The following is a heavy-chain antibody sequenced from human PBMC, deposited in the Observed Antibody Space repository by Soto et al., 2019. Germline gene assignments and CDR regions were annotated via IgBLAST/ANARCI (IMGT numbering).Heavy chain of an antibody. D-gene: IGHD3-9*01. V-gene: IGHV3-33*01. Sequence: TGGSLRLSCAASGFTFSSYGMHWVRQAPGKGLEWVAVIWYDGSNKYYADSVKGRFTISRDNSKNTLYLQMNSLRAEDTAVYYCARDGVRYYDILTGYYPYYYYYYMDVWGKGTTVTVSS. CDR1: GFTFSSYG. J-gene: IGHJ6*03. CDR2: IWYDGSNK. CDR3: ARDGVRYYDILTGYYPYYYYYYMDV.